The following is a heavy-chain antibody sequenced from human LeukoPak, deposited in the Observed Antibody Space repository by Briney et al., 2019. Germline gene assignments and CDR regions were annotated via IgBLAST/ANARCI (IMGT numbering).Heavy chain of an antibody. J-gene: IGHJ6*02. Sequence: SETLSLTCTVSGGSISSYYWSWIRQPPGKGLEWIGYIYYSGSTNYDPPLKSRVTISVDTSKNQFSLKLSSVTAADTAVYYCASTYDSSGYYSDYYYYYGMDVWGQGTTVTVSS. CDR1: GGSISSYY. CDR2: IYYSGST. D-gene: IGHD3-22*01. V-gene: IGHV4-59*08. CDR3: ASTYDSSGYYSDYYYYYGMDV.